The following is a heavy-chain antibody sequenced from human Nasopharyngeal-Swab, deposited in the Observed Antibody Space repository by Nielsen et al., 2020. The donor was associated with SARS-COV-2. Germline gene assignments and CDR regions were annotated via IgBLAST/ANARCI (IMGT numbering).Heavy chain of an antibody. CDR1: GGSISSGGYY. CDR3: ARLIVATSWYFDL. J-gene: IGHJ2*01. D-gene: IGHD5-12*01. CDR2: IYYSGST. V-gene: IGHV4-31*03. Sequence: SETLSLTCTVSGGSISSGGYYWSWIRQHPGKGLEWIGYIYYSGSTYYNPSLKSRVTISVDTSKNQFFLKLSSVTAADTAVYYCARLIVATSWYFDLWGRGTLVTVSS.